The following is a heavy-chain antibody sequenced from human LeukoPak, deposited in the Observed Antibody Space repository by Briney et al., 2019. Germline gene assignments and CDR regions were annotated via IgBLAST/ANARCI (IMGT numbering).Heavy chain of an antibody. J-gene: IGHJ2*01. CDR1: GFIISDYW. CDR3: ALLPYILTGYSTPPNWYFDL. Sequence: GGSLRLSCAASGFIISDYWMHWVRQSPGEGPVWVSRINSDGSSTSYADSVKGRFTISRDNAKNTLYLQMNSLRAEDTAVYYCALLPYILTGYSTPPNWYFDLWGRGTLVTVSS. CDR2: INSDGSST. D-gene: IGHD3-9*01. V-gene: IGHV3-74*01.